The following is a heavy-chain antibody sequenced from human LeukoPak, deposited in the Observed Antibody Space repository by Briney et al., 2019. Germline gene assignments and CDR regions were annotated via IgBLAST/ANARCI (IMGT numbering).Heavy chain of an antibody. CDR1: GYTFTSYY. Sequence: ASVKVSCKASGYTFTSYYMHWVRQAPGQGLEWMGIINPSGGSTSYAQKFQGRVTMTRNTSISTAYMELSSLRSEDTAVYYCARTHCSSTSCYLADAFDIWGQGTMVTVSS. D-gene: IGHD2-2*01. CDR3: ARTHCSSTSCYLADAFDI. V-gene: IGHV1-46*01. J-gene: IGHJ3*02. CDR2: INPSGGST.